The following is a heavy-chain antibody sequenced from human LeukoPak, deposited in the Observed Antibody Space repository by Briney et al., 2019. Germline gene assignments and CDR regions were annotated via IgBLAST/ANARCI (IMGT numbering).Heavy chain of an antibody. CDR1: GFTFSSYS. V-gene: IGHV3-48*01. J-gene: IGHJ4*02. CDR2: ISSSSSTI. CDR3: ARDRGTISVYYFDY. Sequence: GGSLRLSCAASGFTFSSYSMNWVRQAPGKGLEWVPYISSSSSTIYYADSVKGRFAISRDNAKNSLYLQMNSLRAEDTAVYYCARDRGTISVYYFDYWGQGTLVTVSS. D-gene: IGHD1/OR15-1a*01.